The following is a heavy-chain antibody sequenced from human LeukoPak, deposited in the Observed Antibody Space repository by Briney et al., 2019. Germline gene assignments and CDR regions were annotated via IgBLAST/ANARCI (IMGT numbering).Heavy chain of an antibody. CDR1: GYTFTGYY. J-gene: IGHJ6*02. CDR2: INPNSGGT. V-gene: IGHV1-2*02. D-gene: IGHD3-9*01. CDR3: ARAYDILTGYCPNYYSYGMDV. Sequence: ASVKVFCRASGYTFTGYYMRWVRQAPGQGLEGMGWINPNSGGTNYAQKFQGRVTMTRDTAISTAYMELSRLRSDDTAVYFCARAYDILTGYCPNYYSYGMDVWGQGTTVTVSS.